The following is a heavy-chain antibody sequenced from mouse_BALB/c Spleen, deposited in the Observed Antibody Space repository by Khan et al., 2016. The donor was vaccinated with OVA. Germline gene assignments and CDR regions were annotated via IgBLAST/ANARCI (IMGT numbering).Heavy chain of an antibody. Sequence: QVQLKESGPGLAAPSQSLSITCTISGFSLTNYGVHWVRQPPGKGLEWLVVIWNDGTTTYNSALKSRLTITKDNSQSQAFLKMNSLQTDDTAIYSCARQPYYHYNIMDYWGQGTSVTVSS. CDR3: ARQPYYHYNIMDY. D-gene: IGHD2-10*01. CDR2: IWNDGTT. J-gene: IGHJ4*01. V-gene: IGHV2-6-1*01. CDR1: GFSLTNYG.